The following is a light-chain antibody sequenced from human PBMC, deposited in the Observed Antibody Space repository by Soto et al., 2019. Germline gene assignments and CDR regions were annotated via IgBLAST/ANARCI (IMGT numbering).Light chain of an antibody. Sequence: IVFTQSPATLSLSPGARATLSCRASQSLSSDLAWYQQKPGQAPRLLIFGASGRATGIPDRFSGSGSGTEFTLTISRLEPEDFAVYFCQQYCSSPWMFGQGTKVDIK. CDR1: QSLSSD. CDR3: QQYCSSPWM. V-gene: IGKV3-20*01. CDR2: GAS. J-gene: IGKJ1*01.